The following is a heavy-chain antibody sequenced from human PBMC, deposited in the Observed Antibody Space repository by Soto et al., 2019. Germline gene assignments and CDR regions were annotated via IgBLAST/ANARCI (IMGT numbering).Heavy chain of an antibody. V-gene: IGHV3-30*18. CDR2: ASHAGRNT. CDR1: GFTFLDYA. CDR3: SKGVRQWLVTSDFNY. D-gene: IGHD6-19*01. Sequence: VQLVESGGGVVQPGRSLRLSCAASGFTFLDYAMHWVRQATVKALERWAVASHAGRNTHYADSVQRRVTISRDRSKNMVALEMTSLRAEDTAVYYFSKGVRQWLVTSDFNYWGQGALVTVSS. J-gene: IGHJ4*02.